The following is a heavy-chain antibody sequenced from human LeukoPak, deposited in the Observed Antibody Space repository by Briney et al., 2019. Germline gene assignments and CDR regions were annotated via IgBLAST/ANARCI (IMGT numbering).Heavy chain of an antibody. CDR3: AKDEGPPDSSGWPLFDP. CDR1: GFTSSSYG. J-gene: IGHJ5*02. V-gene: IGHV3-30*18. CDR2: ILYDGSNK. D-gene: IGHD6-19*01. Sequence: GGSLSLSCAASGFTSSSYGMHWVRPPPGKGLEWVAVILYDGSNKYYADSVKGRFTISRDNSKNALYLQMNSLRAEDTAVYYCAKDEGPPDSSGWPLFDPWGQGTLVSVSS.